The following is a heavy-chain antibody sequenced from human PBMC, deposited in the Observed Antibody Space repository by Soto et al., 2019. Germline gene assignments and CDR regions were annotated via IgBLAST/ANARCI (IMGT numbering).Heavy chain of an antibody. V-gene: IGHV5-51*01. CDR3: ARRGRYDYVWGSYRYTERVAFDI. CDR2: IYPGDSDT. D-gene: IGHD3-16*02. CDR1: GYSFTNYW. Sequence: GESLKISCKGSGYSFTNYWIGWVRQMPGKGLEWMGIIYPGDSDTRYSPSFQGQVTISADKSISTAYLQWSSLKASDTAMYYCARRGRYDYVWGSYRYTERVAFDIWGQGTMVTVSS. J-gene: IGHJ3*02.